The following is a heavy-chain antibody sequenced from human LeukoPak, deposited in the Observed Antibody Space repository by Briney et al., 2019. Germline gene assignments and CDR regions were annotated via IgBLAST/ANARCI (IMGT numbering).Heavy chain of an antibody. CDR2: IDYRGST. J-gene: IGHJ5*02. CDR1: GGSISRYY. V-gene: IGHV4-59*01. Sequence: PSETLSLTCTVSGGSISRYYWNWIRQPPGKGLEWIGDIDYRGSTNYNPSLKSRVTISLDTSKNQFSLKLSYVTAADTAVYYCARKTSRSSAYTTWGQGTLVTVSS. D-gene: IGHD3-16*01. CDR3: ARKTSRSSAYTT.